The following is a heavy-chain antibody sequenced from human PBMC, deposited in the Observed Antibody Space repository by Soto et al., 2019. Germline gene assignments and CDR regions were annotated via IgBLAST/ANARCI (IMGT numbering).Heavy chain of an antibody. CDR2: IYYSGIT. Sequence: QEQLQESGPGLVKPSGTLSLTCAVSSGSINSSNWWSWVRQPPGKGLEWIGDIYYSGITDYNPSLKSRVSISVDKSKNQFTLILNSVTAADTAVYYCARRAYPGFDYWGQGTLVTVSS. V-gene: IGHV4-4*02. J-gene: IGHJ4*02. CDR1: SGSINSSNW. CDR3: ARRAYPGFDY.